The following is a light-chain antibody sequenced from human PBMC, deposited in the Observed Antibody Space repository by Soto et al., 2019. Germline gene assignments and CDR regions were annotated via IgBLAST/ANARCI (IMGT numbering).Light chain of an antibody. V-gene: IGLV2-23*02. J-gene: IGLJ1*01. CDR3: CSYAGITTFYV. Sequence: QSALTQPASVSGSPGQSITISCNGISSDVGYYNLVSWYQQHPGRAPRLIIYEATKRPSGVSNRFSGSKSGNTASLTISGLQAEDEADYYCCSYAGITTFYVFGTGTKLTVL. CDR2: EAT. CDR1: SSDVGYYNL.